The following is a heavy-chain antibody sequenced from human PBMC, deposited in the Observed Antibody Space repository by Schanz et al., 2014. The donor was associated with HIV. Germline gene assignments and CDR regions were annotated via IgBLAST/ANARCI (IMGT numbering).Heavy chain of an antibody. D-gene: IGHD2-2*01. Sequence: QVQLVESGGGVVQPGRSLKLSCVASGFPFNSYGMHWVRQAPGKGLEWVAVIWSDGNNKYYGDSVKGRFTISRDNSKNTLYLQMNSLGVEDTAVYFCARDGARTSHWGFWGQGTLVTVSP. CDR1: GFPFNSYG. J-gene: IGHJ4*02. V-gene: IGHV3-33*08. CDR2: IWSDGNNK. CDR3: ARDGARTSHWGF.